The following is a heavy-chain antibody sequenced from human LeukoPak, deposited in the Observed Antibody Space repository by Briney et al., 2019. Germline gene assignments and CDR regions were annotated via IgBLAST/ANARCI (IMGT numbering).Heavy chain of an antibody. J-gene: IGHJ4*02. D-gene: IGHD5-24*01. CDR2: ISSRSSTI. CDR1: GFTFSSYS. CDR3: ARSEMATAEGSYYFDY. V-gene: IGHV3-48*01. Sequence: GGSLRLSCAASGFTFSSYSMNWVRQAPGKGLEWVSYISSRSSTIYYADSVKGRFTISRDNAKNSLYLQMNSLRAEDTAVYYCARSEMATAEGSYYFDYWGQGTLVTVSS.